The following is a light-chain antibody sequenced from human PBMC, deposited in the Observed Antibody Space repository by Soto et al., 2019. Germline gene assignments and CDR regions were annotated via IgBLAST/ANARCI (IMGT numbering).Light chain of an antibody. V-gene: IGLV2-18*01. J-gene: IGLJ1*01. Sequence: QSALTQPPSVSGSPGQSVTISCTGTSSDVGSYNRLSWYQQPPGTAPKLIMYEVNTRPSGVSDRFSGSKSGSTASLTISGLQAEDEADYYCSLYISGSTYVFGTGTKLTVL. CDR2: EVN. CDR3: SLYISGSTYV. CDR1: SSDVGSYNR.